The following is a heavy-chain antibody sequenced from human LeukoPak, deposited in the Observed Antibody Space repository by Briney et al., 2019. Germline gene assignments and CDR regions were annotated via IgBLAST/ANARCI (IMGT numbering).Heavy chain of an antibody. D-gene: IGHD5-18*01. Sequence: PGGSLRLSCAASGFTFSSYSMNWVRQAPGKGLEWVSSISSSSSYIYYADSVKGRFTISRDNAKNSLYLQMNSLGAEDTAVYYCARDRGYSYGYVGYWGQGTLVTVSS. CDR3: ARDRGYSYGYVGY. CDR2: ISSSSSYI. CDR1: GFTFSSYS. J-gene: IGHJ4*02. V-gene: IGHV3-21*01.